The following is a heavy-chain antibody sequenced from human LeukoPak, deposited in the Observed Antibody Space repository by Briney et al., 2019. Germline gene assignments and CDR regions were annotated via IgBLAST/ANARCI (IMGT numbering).Heavy chain of an antibody. J-gene: IGHJ4*02. Sequence: KSGGSLRLSCAASGFTFSSYSMNWVRQAPGKGLEWVSSISSSSSYIYYADSVKGRFTISRDNAKNSLYLQMNSLRAEDTAVYYCAREPQPGSGWPIDYWGQGTLVTVSS. V-gene: IGHV3-21*03. CDR2: ISSSSSYI. CDR1: GFTFSSYS. CDR3: AREPQPGSGWPIDY. D-gene: IGHD6-19*01.